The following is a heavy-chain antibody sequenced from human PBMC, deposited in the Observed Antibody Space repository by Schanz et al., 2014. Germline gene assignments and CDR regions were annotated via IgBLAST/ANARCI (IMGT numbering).Heavy chain of an antibody. Sequence: QVQLVQSGAEVKKPGASVKVSCKASGYTFTSDSMHWVRQAPGQGLEWMGMINPSGGSTTYAQKFQGRVTMARDTSTSTVYMELSSLRAEDTAVYYCARGGGPEDVFDIWGQGTILTVSS. CDR2: INPSGGST. CDR3: ARGGGPEDVFDI. V-gene: IGHV1-46*01. D-gene: IGHD5-12*01. CDR1: GYTFTSDS. J-gene: IGHJ3*02.